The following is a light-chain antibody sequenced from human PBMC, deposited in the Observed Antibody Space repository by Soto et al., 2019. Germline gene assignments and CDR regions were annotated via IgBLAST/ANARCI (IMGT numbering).Light chain of an antibody. J-gene: IGLJ1*01. CDR2: YDS. CDR1: NIGDKR. Sequence: SYELTQPPSVSVAPEKTATITCGGDNIGDKRVHWYRQKPGQAPVLLISYDSDRPSGIPERFSGSNSGNTATLTFSRVEAGDEADYYCQVWDIMTDNYVFGGGTKLTVL. V-gene: IGLV3-21*04. CDR3: QVWDIMTDNYV.